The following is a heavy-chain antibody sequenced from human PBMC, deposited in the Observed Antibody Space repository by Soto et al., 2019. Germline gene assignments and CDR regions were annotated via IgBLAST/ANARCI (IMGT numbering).Heavy chain of an antibody. CDR3: AQRLVSNGGLFDT. J-gene: IGHJ5*02. Sequence: QITLEESGPTLVKPTQTLTLTCTFSGFSLTANGVGVAWFRQPPGKALEWLALIYWDGDVRYSPSLRSRITITKDNSKDQVFLTVTNLDPVDTGTYYCAQRLVSNGGLFDTWGQGMLVTVSS. CDR2: IYWDGDV. D-gene: IGHD2-21*01. V-gene: IGHV2-5*02. CDR1: GFSLTANGVG.